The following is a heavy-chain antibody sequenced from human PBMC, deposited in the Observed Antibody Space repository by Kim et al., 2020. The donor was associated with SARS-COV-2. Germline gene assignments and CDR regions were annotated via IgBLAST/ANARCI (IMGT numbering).Heavy chain of an antibody. D-gene: IGHD3-10*01. CDR3: ARDRGYYGSGSYYREGNLVAY. J-gene: IGHJ4*02. CDR1: GFTFSSYG. V-gene: IGHV3-33*05. CDR2: ISYDGSNK. Sequence: GGSLRLSCAASGFTFSSYGMHWVRQAPGKGLEWVAVISYDGSNKYYADSVKGRFTISRDNSKNTLYLQMNSLRAEDTAVYYCARDRGYYGSGSYYREGNLVAYWGQGTLVTVSS.